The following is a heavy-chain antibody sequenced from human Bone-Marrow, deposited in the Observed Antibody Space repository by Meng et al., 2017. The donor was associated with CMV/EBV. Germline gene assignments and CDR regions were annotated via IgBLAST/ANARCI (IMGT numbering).Heavy chain of an antibody. Sequence: GESLKISCAASGFTFYSYSMNWVRQAPGKGLEWVSSISGSSRYIYHADSVKGRFTVSRDNAKNSLYLQMNSLRAEDTAVYYCARDDIVVVPAAGITGTTSPGYYYYGMDVWGQGTTVTVSS. CDR1: GFTFYSYS. J-gene: IGHJ6*02. CDR2: ISGSSRYI. D-gene: IGHD2-2*01. V-gene: IGHV3-21*01. CDR3: ARDDIVVVPAAGITGTTSPGYYYYGMDV.